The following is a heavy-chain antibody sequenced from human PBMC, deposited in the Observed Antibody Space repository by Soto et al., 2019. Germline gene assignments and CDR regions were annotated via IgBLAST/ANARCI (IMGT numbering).Heavy chain of an antibody. V-gene: IGHV4-39*01. CDR1: GGSISSSSYY. J-gene: IGHJ6*02. Sequence: QLQLQESGPGLVKPSETLSLTCTVSGGSISSSSYYWGWIRQPPGKGLEWIGSIYYSGSTYYNPSLKSRVTISVDTSKNQFSLKLSSVTAADTAVYYCARKSGSYYDNGYYYYGMDVWGQGTTVTVSS. D-gene: IGHD1-26*01. CDR3: ARKSGSYYDNGYYYYGMDV. CDR2: IYYSGST.